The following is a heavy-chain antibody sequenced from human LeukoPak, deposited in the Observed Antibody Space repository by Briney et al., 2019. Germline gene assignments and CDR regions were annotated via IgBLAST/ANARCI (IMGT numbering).Heavy chain of an antibody. V-gene: IGHV4-59*01. CDR2: IYYSGST. D-gene: IGHD1-1*01. J-gene: IGHJ4*02. Sequence: SETLSLTCTVSGGSISSYYWSWIRQPPGKGLEWIGYIYYSGSTNYNPSLKSRVTISVDTSKNQFSLKLSSVTAADTAVYYCASLNWNDRDYWGQGTPVTVSS. CDR1: GGSISSYY. CDR3: ASLNWNDRDY.